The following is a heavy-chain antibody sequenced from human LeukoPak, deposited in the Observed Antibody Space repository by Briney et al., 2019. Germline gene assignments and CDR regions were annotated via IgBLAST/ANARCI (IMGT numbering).Heavy chain of an antibody. CDR1: GGSISSGGYY. D-gene: IGHD3-10*01. V-gene: IGHV4-31*03. CDR2: IYYSGST. CDR3: ARATMGQADFDY. J-gene: IGHJ4*02. Sequence: SETLSLTCTVSGGSISSGGYYWSWTRQHPGKGLEWIGYIYYSGSTYYNPSLKSRVTISVDTSKNQFSLKLSSVTAADTAVYYCARATMGQADFDYWGQGTLVTVSS.